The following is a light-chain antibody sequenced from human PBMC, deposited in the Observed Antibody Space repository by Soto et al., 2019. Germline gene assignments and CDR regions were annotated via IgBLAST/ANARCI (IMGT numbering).Light chain of an antibody. Sequence: EIVLTQSPATLSLSPGERATLSCGASQNVINSYLAWYQQKPGLAPRLLIYDASTRATGIPDRFSGSGSGTDFTLTISRLEPEDFAVYYCHQYGSPPPLTIGGGTKVEIK. CDR1: QNVINSY. J-gene: IGKJ4*01. CDR3: HQYGSPPPLT. V-gene: IGKV3D-20*01. CDR2: DAS.